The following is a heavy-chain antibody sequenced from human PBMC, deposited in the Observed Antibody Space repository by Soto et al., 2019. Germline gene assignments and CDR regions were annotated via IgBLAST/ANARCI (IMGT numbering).Heavy chain of an antibody. V-gene: IGHV3-13*04. CDR1: RFTLSGYE. D-gene: IGHD6-13*01. J-gene: IGHJ5*01. CDR2: IAAAGDT. CDR3: VRTRGNRIAAAGAYGIDS. Sequence: GGSLRLSCAASRFTLSGYEMHWVRQLTGKRLEWVSSIAAAGDTFYSGSVKGRFTISREDAKNSLFLQMDSLRAEDTAVYYCVRTRGNRIAAAGAYGIDSWGQGT.